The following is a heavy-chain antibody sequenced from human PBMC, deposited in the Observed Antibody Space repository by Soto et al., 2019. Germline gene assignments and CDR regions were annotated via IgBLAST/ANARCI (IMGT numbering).Heavy chain of an antibody. CDR1: GFTFSNYY. Sequence: EVQLVESGGGLVKPGGSLRLSCAASGFTFSNYYMNWVRLAPGKGLEWVSSIGSSGTYIYYADSVQGRFTISRDNAYNSLYLQMNSLRAEDTAVYYCVRGSPPPPNCSASSCYHRYYFDYWGQGTLVTVSS. CDR2: IGSSGTYI. D-gene: IGHD2-15*01. CDR3: VRGSPPPPNCSASSCYHRYYFDY. J-gene: IGHJ4*02. V-gene: IGHV3-21*01.